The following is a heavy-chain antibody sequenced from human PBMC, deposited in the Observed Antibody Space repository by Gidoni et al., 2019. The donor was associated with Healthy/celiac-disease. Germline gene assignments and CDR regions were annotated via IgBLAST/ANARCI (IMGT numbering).Heavy chain of an antibody. Sequence: EVQRVQSGAEGKKPGGSLKISCKGSGYSFTRYWIGWVRQMPGKGLGWMGIIYPGDSDTRYSPSFQGQVTISADKSISTAYLQWSSLKASDTAMYYCARHEMGATTPIDYWGQGTLVTVSS. CDR1: GYSFTRYW. CDR2: IYPGDSDT. CDR3: ARHEMGATTPIDY. D-gene: IGHD1-26*01. J-gene: IGHJ4*02. V-gene: IGHV5-51*01.